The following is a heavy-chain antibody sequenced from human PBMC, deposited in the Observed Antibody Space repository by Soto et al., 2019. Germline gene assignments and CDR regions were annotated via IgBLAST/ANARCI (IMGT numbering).Heavy chain of an antibody. CDR3: ARGSTTVTSVDY. J-gene: IGHJ4*02. CDR2: ISAYNGNT. Sequence: AASVKVSCKASGYTFTSYGISWVRQAPGQGHEWKGWISAYNGNTNYAQKLQGRVTMTTDTSTSTAYMELRSLRSYDTAVYYCARGSTTVTSVDYWGQGTLVTVSS. CDR1: GYTFTSYG. V-gene: IGHV1-18*01. D-gene: IGHD4-17*01.